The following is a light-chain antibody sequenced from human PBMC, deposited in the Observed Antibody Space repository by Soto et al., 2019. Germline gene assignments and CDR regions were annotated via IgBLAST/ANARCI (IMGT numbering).Light chain of an antibody. V-gene: IGKV3-20*01. Sequence: EIVLTQSPGTLSLSPGDRATLSCRASQTVRSNYLAWYQQKPGQTPRLLIYGASNRATEIPDRFSGSGSGTDFTLTISRLEPEDCGMYYCQQYGTSPRTFGQGTKVE. CDR2: GAS. CDR1: QTVRSNY. CDR3: QQYGTSPRT. J-gene: IGKJ1*01.